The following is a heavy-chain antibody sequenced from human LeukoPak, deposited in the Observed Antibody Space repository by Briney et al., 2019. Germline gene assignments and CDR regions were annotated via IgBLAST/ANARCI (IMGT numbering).Heavy chain of an antibody. Sequence: SVKVSCKASGGTFSSYAIIWVRQAPGQGLEWMGRIIPILGIANYAQKFQGRVTITADKSTSTAYMELSSLRSEDTAVYYCARVLMIPMVRGVILGDYYYYYGMDVWGQGTTVTVSS. CDR2: IIPILGIA. CDR3: ARVLMIPMVRGVILGDYYYYYGMDV. V-gene: IGHV1-69*04. D-gene: IGHD3-10*01. CDR1: GGTFSSYA. J-gene: IGHJ6*02.